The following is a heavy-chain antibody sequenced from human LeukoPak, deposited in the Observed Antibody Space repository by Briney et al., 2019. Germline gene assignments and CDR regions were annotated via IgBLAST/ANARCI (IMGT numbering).Heavy chain of an antibody. D-gene: IGHD1-26*01. V-gene: IGHV3-11*01. CDR2: ISSSGSTI. J-gene: IGHJ3*02. Sequence: PGGSLRLSCAASGFTFSDYYMSWIRQAPGKGLEGVSYISSSGSTIYYADSVKGRFTISRDNAKNSLYLQMNSLRAEDTAVYYCARGAPGGSQISVDAFDIWGQGTMVTVSS. CDR1: GFTFSDYY. CDR3: ARGAPGGSQISVDAFDI.